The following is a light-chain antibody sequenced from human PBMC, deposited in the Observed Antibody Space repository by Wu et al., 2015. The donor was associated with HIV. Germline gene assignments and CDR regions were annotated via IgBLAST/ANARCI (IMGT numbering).Light chain of an antibody. Sequence: DIQMTQSPSTLSASVGDRVTITCRASQSFTSWLAWYQQKPGKAPKLLIYKASTLESGVLSRFSGSGSGTEFTLTINSLQPDDFATYYCQQYDAYPITFGQGTRLEIK. J-gene: IGKJ5*01. CDR1: QSFTSW. CDR3: QQYDAYPIT. CDR2: KAS. V-gene: IGKV1-5*03.